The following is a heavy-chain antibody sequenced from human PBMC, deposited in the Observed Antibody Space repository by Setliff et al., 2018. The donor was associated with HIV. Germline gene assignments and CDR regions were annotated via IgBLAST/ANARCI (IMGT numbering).Heavy chain of an antibody. V-gene: IGHV4-59*01. CDR1: GGSISSDY. CDR2: IYYSGST. J-gene: IGHJ6*01. CDR3: ARSRTSSGYYGVTGYGMDV. D-gene: IGHD3-22*01. Sequence: SETLSLTCTVSGGSISSDYWSWIRQPPGKGLEWSGYIYYSGSTNYNPSLKSRVTISVATSKNQFSLKLNSVTTADTAVYYCARSRTSSGYYGVTGYGMDVWG.